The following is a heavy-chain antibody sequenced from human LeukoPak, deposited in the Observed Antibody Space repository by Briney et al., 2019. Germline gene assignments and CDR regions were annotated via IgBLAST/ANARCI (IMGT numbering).Heavy chain of an antibody. CDR1: GGSISSYY. CDR3: AREPVKYYYDSSGYYFQH. Sequence: SETLSLTCTVSGGSISSYYWSWIRQPPGKGLEWIGYIYYSGSTNYNPSLKSRVTISVDTSKNQFSLKLSSVTAADTAVYYCAREPVKYYYDSSGYYFQHWGQGTLVTVSS. V-gene: IGHV4-59*12. D-gene: IGHD3-22*01. CDR2: IYYSGST. J-gene: IGHJ1*01.